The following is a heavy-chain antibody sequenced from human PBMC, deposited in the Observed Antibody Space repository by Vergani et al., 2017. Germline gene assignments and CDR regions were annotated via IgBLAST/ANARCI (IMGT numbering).Heavy chain of an antibody. Sequence: QMQLQESGPGLVKASETLSLTCTVPGDSIISRSYYWGWIRQPPGKGLEWIGSIYNSGNGDSSSSLKSRATISADTPKNQFSLRLTSVTAADTAVYYCASGKYYSDSTSHFRERYFDVWGRGTLVTVPS. V-gene: IGHV4-39*01. J-gene: IGHJ2*01. D-gene: IGHD3-16*01. CDR2: IYNSGNG. CDR3: ASGKYYSDSTSHFRERYFDV. CDR1: GDSIISRSYY.